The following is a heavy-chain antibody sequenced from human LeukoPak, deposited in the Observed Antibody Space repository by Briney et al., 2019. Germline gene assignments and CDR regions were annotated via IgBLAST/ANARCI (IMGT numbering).Heavy chain of an antibody. CDR3: ARGNYYDSSGYYFNHWFDP. CDR2: IYYSGST. V-gene: IGHV4-39*01. J-gene: IGHJ5*02. CDR1: GGSISSSSYY. Sequence: SETLSLTCTVSGGSISSSSYYWGWIRQPPGKGLEWIARIYYSGSTYYNPSLKSRVTISVDTSKNQFSLKLSSVTAADTAVYYCARGNYYDSSGYYFNHWFDPWGQGTLVPVSS. D-gene: IGHD3-22*01.